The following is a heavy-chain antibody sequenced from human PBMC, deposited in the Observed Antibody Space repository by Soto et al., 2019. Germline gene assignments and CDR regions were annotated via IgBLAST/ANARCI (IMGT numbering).Heavy chain of an antibody. Sequence: QITLKESGPTLVKPTQTLTLTCTFSGFSLSTSGVGVGWIRQPPGKALEWLALIYWDDDKRYSPSLKSRLTTNKLTXXNQVVLTMTNMDPVDTATYYCAHSGWLRCGCYFDYWGQGTLVTVSS. CDR3: AHSGWLRCGCYFDY. V-gene: IGHV2-5*02. D-gene: IGHD5-12*01. CDR1: GFSLSTSGVG. J-gene: IGHJ4*02. CDR2: IYWDDDK.